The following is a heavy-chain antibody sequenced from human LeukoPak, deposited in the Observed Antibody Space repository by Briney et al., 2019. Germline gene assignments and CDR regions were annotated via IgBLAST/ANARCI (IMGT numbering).Heavy chain of an antibody. J-gene: IGHJ4*02. D-gene: IGHD6-13*01. CDR2: INHSGST. CDR1: GGSFSGYY. CDR3: ARARYSSSWEYYFDY. V-gene: IGHV4-34*01. Sequence: PSETLSLTCAVYGGSFSGYYWSWIRQPPGKGLEWIGEINHSGSTNYNPSLKSRVTISVDTSKNQFSLKLSSVTAAYTAVYYCARARYSSSWEYYFDYWGQGTLVAVSS.